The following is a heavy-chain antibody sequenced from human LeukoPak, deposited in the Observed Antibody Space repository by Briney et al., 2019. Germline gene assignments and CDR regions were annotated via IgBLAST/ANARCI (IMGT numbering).Heavy chain of an antibody. Sequence: SETLSLTCAVDGGSFCGFYWTWIRQTPGRGLEWIGEINHTGNTNYNPSLTDYNPSLKSRVIISLDTSNNQLSLKLSSVTAADTGVYLCARVCHDPFEYGYYMDVWGKGTTVIVSS. D-gene: IGHD4-17*01. CDR3: ARVCHDPFEYGYYMDV. CDR2: INHTGNT. V-gene: IGHV4-34*01. CDR1: GGSFCGFY. J-gene: IGHJ6*03.